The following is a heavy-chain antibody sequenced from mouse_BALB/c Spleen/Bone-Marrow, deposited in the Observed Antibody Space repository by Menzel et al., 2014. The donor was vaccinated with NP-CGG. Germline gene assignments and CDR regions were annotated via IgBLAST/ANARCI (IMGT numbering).Heavy chain of an antibody. J-gene: IGHJ4*01. D-gene: IGHD2-10*02. CDR1: GFTFSSYA. CDR3: AREEYGQKVYAMDY. V-gene: IGHV5-6-5*01. CDR2: ISSGDST. Sequence: EVKVVESGGGLVKPGGSLKLSCAASGFTFSSYAMSWVRQTPEKRLEWVASISSGDSTHYPDSVKGRFTISRDNARNILYLQMSSLRSEDTAMYYCAREEYGQKVYAMDYWGQGTSVTVSS.